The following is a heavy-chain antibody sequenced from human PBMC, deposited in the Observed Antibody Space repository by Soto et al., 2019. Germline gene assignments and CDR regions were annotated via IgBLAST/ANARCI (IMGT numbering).Heavy chain of an antibody. CDR1: GGTFSSYA. Sequence: QVQLVQSGAEVKKPGSSVKVSCKSSGGTFSSYAISWVRQAPVQGLEWRGGIIPISGTANYAQKFQGRVTITADESTSTAYMELSSLRSEDTAVYYCARSQGSSTSLEIYYYYYYGMDVWGQGSTVTVSS. V-gene: IGHV1-69*01. D-gene: IGHD2-2*01. J-gene: IGHJ6*02. CDR3: ARSQGSSTSLEIYYYYYYGMDV. CDR2: IIPISGTA.